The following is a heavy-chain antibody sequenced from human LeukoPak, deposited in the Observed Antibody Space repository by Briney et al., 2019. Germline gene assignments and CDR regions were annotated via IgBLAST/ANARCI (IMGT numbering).Heavy chain of an antibody. CDR3: ARFGYSSPRRAFDY. V-gene: IGHV4-28*01. J-gene: IGHJ4*02. CDR2: IYYSGST. CDR1: GYSISSSNW. D-gene: IGHD4-11*01. Sequence: PSDTLSLTCAVSGYSISSSNWCGWIRQPPGKGLEWIGYIYYSGSTYYNPSLKSRVTMSVDTSKNQFSLKLSSVTAVDTAVYYCARFGYSSPRRAFDYWGQGTLVTVPS.